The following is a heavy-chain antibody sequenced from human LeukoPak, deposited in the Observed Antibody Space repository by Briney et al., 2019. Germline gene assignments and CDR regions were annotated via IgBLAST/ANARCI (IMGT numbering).Heavy chain of an antibody. CDR3: AREDYGDYVRGFDY. Sequence: ASVKVSCKASGYIFTSYGISGLRQAPGQGLEWMGWISAYNGNTNYAQKLQGRVTMTTDTSTSTAYMELRSLRYDDTAVYYCAREDYGDYVRGFDYWGQGTLVTVSS. D-gene: IGHD4-17*01. CDR1: GYIFTSYG. V-gene: IGHV1-18*01. CDR2: ISAYNGNT. J-gene: IGHJ4*02.